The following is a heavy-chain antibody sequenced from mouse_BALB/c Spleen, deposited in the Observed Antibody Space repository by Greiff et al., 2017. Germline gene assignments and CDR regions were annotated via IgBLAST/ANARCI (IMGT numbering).Heavy chain of an antibody. CDR2: INPSNGRT. CDR1: GYTFTSYW. D-gene: IGHD2-4*01. CDR3: AYDDRFAY. Sequence: QVQLQQPGAELVKPGASVKLSCKASGYTFTSYWMHWVKQRPGQGLEWIGEINPSNGRTNYNEKFKSKATLTVDKSSSTAYMQLSSLTSEDSAVYYCAYDDRFAYWGQGTLVTVSA. V-gene: IGHV1S81*02. J-gene: IGHJ3*01.